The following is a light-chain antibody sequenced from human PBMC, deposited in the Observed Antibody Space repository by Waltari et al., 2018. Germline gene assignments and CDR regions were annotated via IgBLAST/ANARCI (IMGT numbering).Light chain of an antibody. J-gene: IGLJ3*02. Sequence: QSALTQPASVSGSPGPSITISCTGTRSDVGGYNSVSWYQQYPGKAPKLMIYEVSNRPSGVSNRFSGSKSVSTASLTISGLQAEDEADYYCNSYTKNNTWVFGGGTKLTVL. CDR2: EVS. CDR3: NSYTKNNTWV. V-gene: IGLV2-14*01. CDR1: RSDVGGYNS.